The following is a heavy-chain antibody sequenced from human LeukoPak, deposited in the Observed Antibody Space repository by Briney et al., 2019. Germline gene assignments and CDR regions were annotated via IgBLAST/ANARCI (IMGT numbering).Heavy chain of an antibody. CDR3: ARGPNYYDSSGYPYYYYGMDV. J-gene: IGHJ6*02. CDR2: ISYDGSNK. Sequence: PGRSLRLSCAASGFTFSSYAMHWVRQAPGKGLEWVAVISYDGSNKYYADSVKGRFTISRDNSKNTLYLQMNCLRAEDTAVYYCARGPNYYDSSGYPYYYYGMDVWGQGTTVTVSS. D-gene: IGHD3-22*01. CDR1: GFTFSSYA. V-gene: IGHV3-30-3*01.